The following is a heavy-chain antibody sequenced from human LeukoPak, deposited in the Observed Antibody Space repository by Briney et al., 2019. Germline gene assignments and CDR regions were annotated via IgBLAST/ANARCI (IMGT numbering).Heavy chain of an antibody. V-gene: IGHV1-69*06. CDR2: VIPLFGTS. CDR1: GDTFSFYA. D-gene: IGHD3-22*01. J-gene: IGHJ5*02. CDR3: ARDLQKFYDTRRGLLFDP. Sequence: SVKVSCKASGDTFSFYAISWVRQAPGQGLKWMGGVIPLFGTSHYAQKFQGRVTITADKSTSTAYMELRSLRSDDTAVYYCARDLQKFYDTRRGLLFDPWGQGTLVTVSS.